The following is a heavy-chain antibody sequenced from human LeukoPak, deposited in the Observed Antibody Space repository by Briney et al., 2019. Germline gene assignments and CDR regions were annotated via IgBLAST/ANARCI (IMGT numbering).Heavy chain of an antibody. J-gene: IGHJ6*02. CDR2: ISAYNGNT. D-gene: IGHD3-10*01. Sequence: GASVKVSCKASGYTFTSYGISWVRQAPGQGLEWMGWISAYNGNTNYAQKFQGRVTITADKSTSTAYMELSSLRSEDTAVYYCARGGITMVRGVTEDYYYGMDVWGQGTTVTVSS. CDR1: GYTFTSYG. V-gene: IGHV1-18*01. CDR3: ARGGITMVRGVTEDYYYGMDV.